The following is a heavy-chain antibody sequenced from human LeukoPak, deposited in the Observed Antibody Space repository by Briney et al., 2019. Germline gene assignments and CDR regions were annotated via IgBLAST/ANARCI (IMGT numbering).Heavy chain of an antibody. CDR2: ISTSSSYT. CDR1: GFTFSDYY. Sequence: GGSLRLSCAASGFTFSDYYMSRIRQAPGKGLEWVSYISTSSSYTNYADSVKGRFTISRDNSKKLLYLQMNSLRAEDTAVYYCARDDIAVAGFVYYYYGMDVWGQGTTVTVSS. V-gene: IGHV3-11*06. J-gene: IGHJ6*02. CDR3: ARDDIAVAGFVYYYYGMDV. D-gene: IGHD6-19*01.